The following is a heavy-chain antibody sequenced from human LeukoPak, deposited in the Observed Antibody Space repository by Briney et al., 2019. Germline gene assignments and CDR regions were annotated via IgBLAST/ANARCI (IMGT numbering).Heavy chain of an antibody. Sequence: GGSLRLSCAASGFTFSSYWMSWVRQAPGKGLEWVANINEDGSEKYYVDSVKGRFTISRDNAKNSLYLQMNSLRAEDTAVYYCARRVVVNPVVFDYWGQGTLVIVSS. J-gene: IGHJ4*02. CDR2: INEDGSEK. CDR1: GFTFSSYW. V-gene: IGHV3-7*01. CDR3: ARRVVVNPVVFDY. D-gene: IGHD3-22*01.